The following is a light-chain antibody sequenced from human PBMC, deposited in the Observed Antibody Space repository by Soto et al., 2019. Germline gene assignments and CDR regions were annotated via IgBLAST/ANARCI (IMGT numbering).Light chain of an antibody. CDR2: DAS. V-gene: IGKV1-8*01. CDR3: QQYNSWSGVT. CDR1: QGISSY. Sequence: AIRMTQSPSSFSASTGDRVTITCRASQGISSYLAWYQQKPGKAPKLLIYDASSLESGVPSRFSGSGSGTEFTLTISSLQPDDFATYHCQQYNSWSGVTFGGGTKVEIK. J-gene: IGKJ4*01.